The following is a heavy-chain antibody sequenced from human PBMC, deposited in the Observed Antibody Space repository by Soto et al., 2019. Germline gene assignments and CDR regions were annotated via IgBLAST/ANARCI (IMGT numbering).Heavy chain of an antibody. J-gene: IGHJ4*02. Sequence: SETLSLTCTISGGSISSGDYYWSWIRQPPGKGLEWIGYIYYTGSTYYNPSLKSRLTISVDTSKNQFSLKLTSVTAADTAVYFCARYQKGPFDYWGQGTLVTVSS. D-gene: IGHD2-2*01. V-gene: IGHV4-30-4*01. CDR3: ARYQKGPFDY. CDR2: IYYTGST. CDR1: GGSISSGDYY.